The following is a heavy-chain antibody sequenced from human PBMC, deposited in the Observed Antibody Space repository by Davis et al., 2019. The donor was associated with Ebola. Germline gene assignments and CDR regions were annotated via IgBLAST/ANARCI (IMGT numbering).Heavy chain of an antibody. J-gene: IGHJ6*02. Sequence: ASVKVSCKASGYTFTSYDINWVRQATGQGLEWMGWISAYNGNTNYAQKLQGRVTMTTDTSTSTAYMELSSLRSEDTAVYYCARDHILTGRNYGMDVWGQGTTVTVSS. V-gene: IGHV1-18*01. CDR2: ISAYNGNT. CDR3: ARDHILTGRNYGMDV. CDR1: GYTFTSYD. D-gene: IGHD3-9*01.